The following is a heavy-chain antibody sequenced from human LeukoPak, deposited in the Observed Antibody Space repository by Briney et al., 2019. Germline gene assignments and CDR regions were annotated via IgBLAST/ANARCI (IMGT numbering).Heavy chain of an antibody. J-gene: IGHJ6*02. CDR1: GFTFSSYA. D-gene: IGHD6-6*01. CDR3: ARGGGPLRQLVYYYYGMDV. V-gene: IGHV3-30-3*01. CDR2: ISYDGSNK. Sequence: GGSLRLSCAASGFTFSSYAMHWVRQAPGKGLEWVAVISYDGSNKYYADSVKGRFTISRDNSKNTLYLQMNSLRAEDTAVYYCARGGGPLRQLVYYYYGMDVWGQGTTVTVSS.